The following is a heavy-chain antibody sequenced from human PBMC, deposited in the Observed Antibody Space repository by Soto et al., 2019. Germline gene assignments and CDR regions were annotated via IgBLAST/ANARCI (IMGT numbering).Heavy chain of an antibody. CDR1: GDSVSSNSAA. Sequence: SQTLSLTCAISGDSVSSNSAAWNWIRQSPSRGLEWLGRTYYRSKWYNDYAVSVKSRITINPDTSKNQFSLQLNSVTPEDTAVYYCARLPRFWGVLESSYYGMDVWGQGTTVTVSS. CDR3: ARLPRFWGVLESSYYGMDV. CDR2: TYYRSKWYN. D-gene: IGHD3-10*01. J-gene: IGHJ6*02. V-gene: IGHV6-1*01.